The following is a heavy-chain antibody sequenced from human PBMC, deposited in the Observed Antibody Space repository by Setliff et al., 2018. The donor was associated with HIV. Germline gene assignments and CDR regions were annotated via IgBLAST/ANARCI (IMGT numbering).Heavy chain of an antibody. CDR1: GSSISSGGLY. J-gene: IGHJ4*02. CDR3: AREDTNFFDY. CDR2: ISSGGGT. V-gene: IGHV4-31*03. Sequence: SETLSLTCTVSGSSISSGGLYWNWIRQYPGKGLEWIGYISSGGGTYYNPSLKSRVSISVDTSKNQFSLDLRSVTAADTAIYYCAREDTNFFDYWGQGALVTV.